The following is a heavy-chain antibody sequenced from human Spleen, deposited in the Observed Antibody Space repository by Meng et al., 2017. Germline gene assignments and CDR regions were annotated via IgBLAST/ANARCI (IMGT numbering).Heavy chain of an antibody. CDR2: INPSGGST. D-gene: IGHD6-25*01. CDR1: GYTFTSYY. J-gene: IGHJ4*02. V-gene: IGHV1-46*01. Sequence: QGQLLQSGAEVKKPWASGKVSCKASGYTFTSYYMHWVRQAPGQGLEWMGIINPSGGSTSYAQKFQGRVTMTRDTSTSTVYMELSSLRSEDTAVYYCARDEDISAAGKLFGDYWGQGTLVTVSS. CDR3: ARDEDISAAGKLFGDY.